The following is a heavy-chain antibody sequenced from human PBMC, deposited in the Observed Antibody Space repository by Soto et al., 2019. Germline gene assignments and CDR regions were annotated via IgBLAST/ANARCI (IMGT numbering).Heavy chain of an antibody. V-gene: IGHV1-69*01. CDR2: IIPIFGTA. J-gene: IGHJ4*02. Sequence: QVQLVQSGAEVKKPGSSVKVSCKASGGTFSSYSINWVQQAPGQGLEWMGEIIPIFGTANYAQKFQARVTITADESTSTAYIELSSLRSNDTAVYYCAREGGRHSGGIDYWGQGTLVTVSS. CDR3: AREGGRHSGGIDY. CDR1: GGTFSSYS. D-gene: IGHD1-26*01.